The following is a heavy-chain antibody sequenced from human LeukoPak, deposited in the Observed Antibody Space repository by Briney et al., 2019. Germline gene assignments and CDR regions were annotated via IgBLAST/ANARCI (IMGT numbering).Heavy chain of an antibody. CDR2: IYYSGST. D-gene: IGHD2-15*01. Sequence: SETLSLTCTVSGGSISGFYWSWIRQPPGKGLEWIGYIYYSGSTNYHPSLKSRVTISLDTSKNQFSLRLSSVTAADTAVYYCVRDRCSGGSCYSDYWGQGTLVTVSS. CDR1: GGSISGFY. CDR3: VRDRCSGGSCYSDY. J-gene: IGHJ4*02. V-gene: IGHV4-59*01.